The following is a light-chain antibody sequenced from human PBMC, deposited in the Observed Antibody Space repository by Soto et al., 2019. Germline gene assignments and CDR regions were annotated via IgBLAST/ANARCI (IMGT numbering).Light chain of an antibody. CDR1: SSDVGSYNL. CDR2: EGS. Sequence: QSVLTQPASVSGSPGQSITISCTGTSSDVGSYNLVSWYQQHPGKAPKLMIYEGSKRPSGVSNRFSGSKSGNTASLTISGLQAEDEADYYCCSFALRSTVIFGGGTKLTVL. J-gene: IGLJ2*01. CDR3: CSFALRSTVI. V-gene: IGLV2-23*01.